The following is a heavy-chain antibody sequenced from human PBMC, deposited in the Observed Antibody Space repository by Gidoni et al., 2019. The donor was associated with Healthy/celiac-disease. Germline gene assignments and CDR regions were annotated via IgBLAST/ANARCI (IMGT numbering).Heavy chain of an antibody. D-gene: IGHD5-12*01. V-gene: IGHV3-9*01. J-gene: IGHJ4*02. CDR2: ISWNSGSI. CDR1: GFTFDDYA. CDR3: AKDIQDGYPDC. Sequence: EVQLVESGGGLVQPGRSLRLSCAASGFTFDDYAMHWVRQAPGKGLEWVSGISWNSGSIGYADSVKGRFTISRDNAKNSLYLQMNSLRAEDTALYYCAKDIQDGYPDCWGQGTLVTVSS.